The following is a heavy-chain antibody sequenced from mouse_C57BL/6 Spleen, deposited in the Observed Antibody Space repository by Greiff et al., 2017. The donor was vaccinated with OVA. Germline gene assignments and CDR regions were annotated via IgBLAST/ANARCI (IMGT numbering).Heavy chain of an antibody. J-gene: IGHJ3*01. CDR3: ARDLNTYDPWFAY. V-gene: IGHV3-6*01. D-gene: IGHD5-1-1*01. Sequence: EVQLQQSGPGLVKPSQSLSLTCSVTGYSITSGYYWNWIRQFPGNKLEWMGYISYDGSNNYNPSLKNRISITRDTSKNQFFLKLNSVTTEDTATYYCARDLNTYDPWFAYWGQGTLVTVSA. CDR2: ISYDGSN. CDR1: GYSITSGYY.